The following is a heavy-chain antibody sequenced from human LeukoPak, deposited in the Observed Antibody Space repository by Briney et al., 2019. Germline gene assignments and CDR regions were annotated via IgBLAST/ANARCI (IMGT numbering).Heavy chain of an antibody. CDR2: INHSGST. V-gene: IGHV4-34*01. CDR1: GGSFSGYY. J-gene: IGHJ3*02. CDR3: ARDRRSSDAFDI. D-gene: IGHD6-6*01. Sequence: SETLSLTCAVYGGSFSGYYWSWIRQPPGKGLEWIGEINHSGSTNYNLSLKSRVTISVDTSKNQCSLKLTSVTAADTAVYYCARDRRSSDAFDIWGQGTMVTVSS.